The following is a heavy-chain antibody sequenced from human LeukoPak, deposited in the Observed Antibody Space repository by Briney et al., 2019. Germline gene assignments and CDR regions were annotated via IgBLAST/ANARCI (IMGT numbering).Heavy chain of an antibody. CDR2: IKQDGSEK. CDR1: GFTFSSYW. D-gene: IGHD3-9*01. Sequence: PGGSLRLSCAASGFTFSSYWMSWVRQAPGKGLEWVANIKQDGSEKYYVDSVKGRFTISRDNAKNSLYLQMNSLRAEDTALYYCAKDMSLYDTYFYFDYWGQGTLVTVSS. J-gene: IGHJ4*02. CDR3: AKDMSLYDTYFYFDY. V-gene: IGHV3-7*03.